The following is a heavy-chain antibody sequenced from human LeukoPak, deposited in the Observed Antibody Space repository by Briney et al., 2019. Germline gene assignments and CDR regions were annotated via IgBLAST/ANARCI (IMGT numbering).Heavy chain of an antibody. CDR1: GGSISSYY. CDR3: ARGGSSGYPSLFRY. V-gene: IGHV4-59*01. Sequence: PSETLSLTCTVSGGSISSYYWSWIRQPPGKGLEWIGYIYYSGSTNYNPSLKSRVTISVDTSKNQFSLKLSSVTAADTAVYYCARGGSSGYPSLFRYWGQRTLVTVSS. J-gene: IGHJ4*02. CDR2: IYYSGST. D-gene: IGHD3-22*01.